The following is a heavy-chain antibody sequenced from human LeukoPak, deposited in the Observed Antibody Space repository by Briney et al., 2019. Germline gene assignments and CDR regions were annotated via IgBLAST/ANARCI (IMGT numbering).Heavy chain of an antibody. CDR2: ISGSGGST. D-gene: IGHD3-9*01. CDR1: GFTFSTYG. J-gene: IGHJ6*03. CDR3: AKDGGEYYDILTGYYPRLYYMDV. V-gene: IGHV3-23*01. Sequence: GGSLRLSCVASGFTFSTYGMSWVRQAPGKGLEWVSAISGSGGSTYYADSVKGRLTISRDNSKNTLYPQMNSLRAEDTAVYYCAKDGGEYYDILTGYYPRLYYMDVWGKGTTVTISS.